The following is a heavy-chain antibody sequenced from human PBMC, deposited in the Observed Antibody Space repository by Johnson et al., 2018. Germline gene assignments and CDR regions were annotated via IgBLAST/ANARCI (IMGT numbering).Heavy chain of an antibody. J-gene: IGHJ3*02. CDR1: GFTFSSYG. D-gene: IGHD1-26*01. V-gene: IGHV3-33*01. CDR3: TREASGRGIAFDI. CDR2: IWYDGSNK. Sequence: QVQLVESGGGVVQPGRSLRLSCAASGFTFSSYGMHWVRQAPGKGLEWVAVIWYDGSNKYYADSVKGRFTISRDNSKNTLFLQMNNVRAEDTAVYYCTREASGRGIAFDIWGQGTMVTGSS.